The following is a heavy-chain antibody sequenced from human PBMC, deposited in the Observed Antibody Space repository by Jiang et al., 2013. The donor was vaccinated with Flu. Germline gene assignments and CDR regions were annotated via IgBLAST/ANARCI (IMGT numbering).Heavy chain of an antibody. Sequence: GAEVKKPGSSVKVSCKASGGTFSSYTISWVRQAPGQGLEWMGRIIPILGIANYAQKFQGRVTITADKSTSTAYMELSSLRSEDTAVYYCARDYCSSTSCNYYYGMDVWGQGTTVTVSS. CDR2: IIPILGIA. J-gene: IGHJ6*02. V-gene: IGHV1-69*04. CDR1: GGTFSSYT. D-gene: IGHD2-2*01. CDR3: ARDYCSSTSCNYYYGMDV.